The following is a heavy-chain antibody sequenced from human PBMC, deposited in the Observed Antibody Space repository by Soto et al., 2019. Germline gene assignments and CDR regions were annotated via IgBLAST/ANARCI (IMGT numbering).Heavy chain of an antibody. CDR2: ISSSSSTI. V-gene: IGHV3-48*01. J-gene: IGHJ6*02. Sequence: EVQLVESGGGLVQPGGSLRLSCAASGFTFSSYSMNWVRQAPGKGLEWVSYISSSSSTIYYADSVKGRFTITRDNAKNSLYLQMNSLRAEDTAVYYCARDSRAYSCGWYGYCYYYGMDVWGPGTTVTVSS. CDR3: ARDSRAYSCGWYGYCYYYGMDV. D-gene: IGHD6-19*01. CDR1: GFTFSSYS.